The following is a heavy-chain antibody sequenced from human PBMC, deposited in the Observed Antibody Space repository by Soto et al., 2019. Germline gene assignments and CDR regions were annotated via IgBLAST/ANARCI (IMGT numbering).Heavy chain of an antibody. J-gene: IGHJ6*03. CDR1: GFTFSDYY. D-gene: IGHD6-13*01. V-gene: IGHV3-11*01. CDR3: ARGLLDSTGEQQLAPHYYYYYMDV. CDR2: ISSSGSTI. Sequence: GGSLRLSCAASGFTFSDYYMSWIRQAPGKGLEWVSYISSSGSTIYYADSVKGRFTISRDNAKNSLYLQMNSLRAEDTAVYYCARGLLDSTGEQQLAPHYYYYYMDVWGKGTTVTVSS.